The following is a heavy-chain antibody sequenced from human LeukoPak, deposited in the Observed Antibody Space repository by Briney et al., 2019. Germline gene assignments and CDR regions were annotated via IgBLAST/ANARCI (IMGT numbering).Heavy chain of an antibody. Sequence: SETLSLTCAVYGGSFSGYYWSWIRQPPGKGLEWIGEINHSGSTNYNPSLESRVTISVDTSKNQFSLKLSSVTAADTAVYYCARASGGSGSYPFDYWGQGTLVTVSS. CDR3: ARASGGSGSYPFDY. J-gene: IGHJ4*02. CDR2: INHSGST. D-gene: IGHD3-10*01. CDR1: GGSFSGYY. V-gene: IGHV4-34*01.